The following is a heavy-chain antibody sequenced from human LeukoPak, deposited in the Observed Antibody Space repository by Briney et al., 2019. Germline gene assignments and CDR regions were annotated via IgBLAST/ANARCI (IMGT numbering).Heavy chain of an antibody. CDR3: ARDLMGIAYRGAFYY. Sequence: GGSLRLSCAASGFTFDDYGMSWVRRAPGKGLEWVSGINWNGGSTGYADSVKGRFTISRDNAKNSLYLQMNSLRAEDTAVYYCARDLMGIAYRGAFYYWGQGTLVTVSS. J-gene: IGHJ4*02. D-gene: IGHD6-13*01. CDR1: GFTFDDYG. CDR2: INWNGGST. V-gene: IGHV3-20*04.